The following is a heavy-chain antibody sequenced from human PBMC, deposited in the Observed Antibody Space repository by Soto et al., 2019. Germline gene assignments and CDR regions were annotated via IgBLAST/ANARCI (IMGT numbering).Heavy chain of an antibody. J-gene: IGHJ4*02. CDR3: AKGLGAPYYFDY. D-gene: IGHD3-16*01. CDR1: GFSFSTHY. CDR2: INSDSTVI. V-gene: IGHV3-23*01. Sequence: GGSLRLSCAASGFSFSTHYMNWVRQTPGKGLEWVSSINSDSTVIYYADSVKGRFTISRDNSKNTLYLQMNSLRAEDTAVYYCAKGLGAPYYFDYWGQGTLVTVSS.